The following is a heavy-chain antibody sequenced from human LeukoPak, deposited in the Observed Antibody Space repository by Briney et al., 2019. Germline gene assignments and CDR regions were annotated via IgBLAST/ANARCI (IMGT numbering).Heavy chain of an antibody. V-gene: IGHV1-8*01. CDR3: AGSGIAAAGRHFDY. J-gene: IGHJ4*02. Sequence: ASVKVSCKASGYTFTSYDINWVRQATGQCLEWMGWMNPNSGNTGYAQKFQGRVTMTRNTSISTAYMELSSLRSEDTAVYYCAGSGIAAAGRHFDYWGQGTLVTVSS. D-gene: IGHD6-13*01. CDR2: MNPNSGNT. CDR1: GYTFTSYD.